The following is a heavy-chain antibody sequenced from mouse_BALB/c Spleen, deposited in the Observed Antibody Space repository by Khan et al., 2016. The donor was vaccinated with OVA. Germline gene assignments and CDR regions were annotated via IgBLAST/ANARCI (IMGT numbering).Heavy chain of an antibody. CDR3: ARYPSWYFDV. Sequence: QVQLQQSGAELLRPGTSVKMSCKAGGYTFTNYLIGWVKQRPGHGLEWLGDIYPGVYYTYYTAKFAGKATLTADTSSSTVFMQLSSLTFEDSAIYYCARYPSWYFDVWGAGTTVTVSS. CDR2: IYPGVYYT. J-gene: IGHJ1*01. CDR1: GYTFTNYL. V-gene: IGHV1-63*02.